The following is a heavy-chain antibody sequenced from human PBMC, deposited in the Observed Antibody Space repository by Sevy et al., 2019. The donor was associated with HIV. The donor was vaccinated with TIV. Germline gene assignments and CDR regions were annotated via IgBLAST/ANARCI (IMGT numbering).Heavy chain of an antibody. V-gene: IGHV3-30*18. J-gene: IGHJ6*02. Sequence: GSLRLSCVVSGISFTTSGMHWVRQAPGKGLEGVAVISYHGRDKFYAESVKGRSTISRDNSKNKLYLQMNSLRAEDTAVYYCAKDFTGYNGMDVWGQGTMVTVSS. D-gene: IGHD3-9*01. CDR3: AKDFTGYNGMDV. CDR2: ISYHGRDK. CDR1: GISFTTSG.